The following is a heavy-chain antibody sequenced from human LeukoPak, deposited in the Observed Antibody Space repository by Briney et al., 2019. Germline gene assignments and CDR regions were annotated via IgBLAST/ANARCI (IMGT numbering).Heavy chain of an antibody. Sequence: GGSLRLSCAASGFTFTDYYLSWIRQAPGKGLEWVSYISGTSDNIYYADFVKGRFTISRDNAKNSLYLQMNSLRAEDTAVYYCAKEPFAAARLFDYWGQGTLVTVSS. D-gene: IGHD6-6*01. CDR1: GFTFTDYY. V-gene: IGHV3-11*01. J-gene: IGHJ4*02. CDR2: ISGTSDNI. CDR3: AKEPFAAARLFDY.